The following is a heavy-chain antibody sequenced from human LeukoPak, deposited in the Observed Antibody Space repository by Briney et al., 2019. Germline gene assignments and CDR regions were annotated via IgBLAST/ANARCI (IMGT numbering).Heavy chain of an antibody. CDR1: GGSFSGYY. D-gene: IGHD3-10*01. Sequence: PSETLSLTCAVYGGSFSGYYWSWIRQPPGKGLEWIGEINHSGSTNYNPSLKSRVTISVDTSKNQFSLRLSSVTAADTAVYYCARRRRITMVRGVGYFDYWGQGTLVTVSS. CDR2: INHSGST. J-gene: IGHJ4*02. CDR3: ARRRRITMVRGVGYFDY. V-gene: IGHV4-34*01.